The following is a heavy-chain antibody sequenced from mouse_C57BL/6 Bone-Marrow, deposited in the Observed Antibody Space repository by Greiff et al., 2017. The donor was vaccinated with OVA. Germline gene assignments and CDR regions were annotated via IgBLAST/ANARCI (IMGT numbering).Heavy chain of an antibody. CDR1: GFSFNTYA. CDR2: IRSKSNNYAT. V-gene: IGHV10-1*01. J-gene: IGHJ3*01. D-gene: IGHD2-5*01. Sequence: EVKLVESGGGLVQPKGSLKLSCAASGFSFNTYAMNWVRQAPGKGLEWVARIRSKSNNYATYHADSVKARFTISRDAYDSMLYLQMNNLKAEDTAMYYCVRPCYSNYVAWFAYWGQGTLVTVSA. CDR3: VRPCYSNYVAWFAY.